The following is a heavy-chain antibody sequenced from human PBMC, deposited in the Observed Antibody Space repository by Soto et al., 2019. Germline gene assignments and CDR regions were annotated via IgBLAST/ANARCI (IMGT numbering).Heavy chain of an antibody. V-gene: IGHV4-59*01. D-gene: IGHD2-8*01. CDR3: AIVDIELRVYAGPSGAFER. J-gene: IGHJ3*02. Sequence: SSETLSLTCTVSGCSISSYYWSWIRQPPGKGLEWIGYIYYSGSTNYNPSLKSRVTISVDTSKNQFSLKLSSVTAAATAVYYCAIVDIELRVYAGPSGAFERWGKGKRSTASS. CDR1: GCSISSYY. CDR2: IYYSGST.